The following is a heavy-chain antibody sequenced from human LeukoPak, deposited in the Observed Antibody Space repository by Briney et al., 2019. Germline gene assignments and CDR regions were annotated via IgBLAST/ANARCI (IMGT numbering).Heavy chain of an antibody. D-gene: IGHD1-26*01. J-gene: IGHJ4*02. CDR1: GFTVSSNY. V-gene: IGHV3-53*01. CDR3: ARGFRYSGSYLDY. CDR2: FYSGGST. Sequence: PGGSLRLSCAASGFTVSSNYMSWVRQAPGKGLEWVSVFYSGGSTYYADSVKGRFTISRDNSKNTVYLQMNSLRAEDTAVYYCARGFRYSGSYLDYWGQGTLVTVSS.